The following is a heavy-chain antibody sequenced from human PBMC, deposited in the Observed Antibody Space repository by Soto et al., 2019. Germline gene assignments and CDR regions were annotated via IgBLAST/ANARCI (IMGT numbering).Heavy chain of an antibody. V-gene: IGHV3-49*04. J-gene: IGHJ3*01. CDR2: IRSKGSGGTS. CDR3: TRDQPITP. D-gene: IGHD3-10*01. CDR1: GFAFGDYA. Sequence: GGSLRLSCTASGFAFGDYAMSWVRRAPGKGLEWVGFIRSKGSGGTSEYAASVKGRFTFSRDDSKSIAYLQMNSLKTEDTAVYYCTRDQPITPWGQGTMVTVSS.